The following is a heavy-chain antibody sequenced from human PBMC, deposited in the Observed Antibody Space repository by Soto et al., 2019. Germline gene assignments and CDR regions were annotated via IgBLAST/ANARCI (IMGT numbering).Heavy chain of an antibody. CDR1: GYTFTSYY. Sequence: ASVKVSCKASGYTFTSYYMHWVRQAPGQGLEWMGIINPSGGSTSYAQKFQGRVTMTRDTSTSTVYMELSSLRSEDTAVYYCAREVGTTTQYYYYGMDVWGQGTTVTVSS. V-gene: IGHV1-46*01. D-gene: IGHD1-1*01. J-gene: IGHJ6*02. CDR2: INPSGGST. CDR3: AREVGTTTQYYYYGMDV.